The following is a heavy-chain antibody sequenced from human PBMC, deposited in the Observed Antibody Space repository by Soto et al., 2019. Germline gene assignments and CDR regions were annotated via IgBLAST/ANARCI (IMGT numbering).Heavy chain of an antibody. CDR3: ARDRIAAAGTRNWFGP. Sequence: QVHLVQSGAEVKKPGASVKVSCKASGYTFTSYAMHWVRQAPGQRLEWMGWINAGNGNTKYSQKFQDRVTITRDTSASTAYMELSSLRSEDTAVYYCARDRIAAAGTRNWFGPWGQGTLVTVSS. CDR1: GYTFTSYA. D-gene: IGHD6-13*01. CDR2: INAGNGNT. J-gene: IGHJ5*02. V-gene: IGHV1-3*01.